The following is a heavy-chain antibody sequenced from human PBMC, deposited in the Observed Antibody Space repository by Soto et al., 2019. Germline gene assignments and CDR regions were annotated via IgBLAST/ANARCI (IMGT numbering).Heavy chain of an antibody. J-gene: IGHJ4*02. D-gene: IGHD3-10*01. CDR2: ISSISTTI. CDR1: GLTFSTYS. CDR3: ARGRLWSFDY. Sequence: EVQLVESGGGLVQPGGSLRLSCAASGLTFSTYSMNWVRQAPGKGLEWVSYISSISTTIYYADSVKGRFTISRDNAKNSLYLQMNSLRDEDTAVYYCARGRLWSFDYWGQGTLVPVSS. V-gene: IGHV3-48*02.